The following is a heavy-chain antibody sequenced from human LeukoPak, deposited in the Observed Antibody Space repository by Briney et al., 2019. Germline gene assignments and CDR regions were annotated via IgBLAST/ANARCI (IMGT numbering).Heavy chain of an antibody. V-gene: IGHV3-11*01. D-gene: IGHD5-12*01. CDR3: ARGGRGYSGYDRSPVDY. J-gene: IGHJ4*02. CDR1: GFTFSNYY. CDR2: ISSSGSTI. Sequence: GGSLRLSCAASGFTFSNYYMSWIRQAPWKGLELVSYISSSGSTIYYADSVKGRFTIARDNAKNSLYLQMNSLRAEDTAVYYCARGGRGYSGYDRSPVDYWGQGTLVTVSS.